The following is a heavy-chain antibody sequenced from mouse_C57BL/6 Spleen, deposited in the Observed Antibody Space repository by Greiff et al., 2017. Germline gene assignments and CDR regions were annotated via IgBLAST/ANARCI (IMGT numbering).Heavy chain of an antibody. CDR1: GYTFTDYY. CDR3: ARLGDGYPYYAMDY. D-gene: IGHD2-3*01. Sequence: EVQLQVSGPVLVKPGASVKMSCKASGYTFTDYYMNWVKQSHGKSLEWIGVINPYNGGTSYNQKFKGKATLTVDKSSSTAYMELNSLTSEDSAVYYCARLGDGYPYYAMDYWGQGTSVTVSS. J-gene: IGHJ4*01. CDR2: INPYNGGT. V-gene: IGHV1-19*01.